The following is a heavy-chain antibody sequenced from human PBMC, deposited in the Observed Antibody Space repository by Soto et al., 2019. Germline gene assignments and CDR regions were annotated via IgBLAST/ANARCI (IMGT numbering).Heavy chain of an antibody. V-gene: IGHV4-34*01. CDR2: INHSGST. CDR3: ARGGRITIFGVVIMPFDY. Sequence: SETLSLTCAVYGGSFSGYYWSWIRQPPGKGLEWIGEINHSGSTNYNPSLKSRVTISVDTSKNQFSLKLSSVTAADTAVYYCARGGRITIFGVVIMPFDYWGQGTLVTVSS. D-gene: IGHD3-3*01. CDR1: GGSFSGYY. J-gene: IGHJ4*02.